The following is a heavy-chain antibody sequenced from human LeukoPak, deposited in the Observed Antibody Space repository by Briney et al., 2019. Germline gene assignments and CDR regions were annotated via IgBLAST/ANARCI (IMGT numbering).Heavy chain of an antibody. J-gene: IGHJ4*02. CDR2: ISGSGGST. CDR1: GFTFSSYA. V-gene: IGHV3-23*01. CDR3: AKASGYSEN. D-gene: IGHD5-12*01. Sequence: GGSLRLSCAASGFTFSSYAMGWVRQAPGKGLEWVSSISGSGGSTFYADSVKGRFTISRDNSKNTLFLQMNSLRADDTAVYYCAKASGYSENWGQGTLVTVSS.